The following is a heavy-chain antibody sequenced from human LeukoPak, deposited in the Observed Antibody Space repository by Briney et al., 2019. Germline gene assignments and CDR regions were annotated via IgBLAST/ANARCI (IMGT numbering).Heavy chain of an antibody. D-gene: IGHD3-10*01. V-gene: IGHV4-38-2*02. CDR1: GYSISSDYY. Sequence: SETLSLTCTVSGYSISSDYYWSWIRQPPGKGLEWIGEINHSGSTNYNPSLKSRVTISVDTSKNQFSLKLSSVTAADTAVYYCARYYGSGSYIDYWGQGTLVTVSS. CDR2: INHSGST. J-gene: IGHJ4*02. CDR3: ARYYGSGSYIDY.